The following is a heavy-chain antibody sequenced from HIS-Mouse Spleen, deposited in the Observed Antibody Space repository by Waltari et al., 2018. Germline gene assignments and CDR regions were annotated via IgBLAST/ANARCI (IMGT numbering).Heavy chain of an antibody. D-gene: IGHD6-13*01. CDR1: GGSISSSSYY. V-gene: IGHV4-39*07. CDR3: AREIPYSSSWYDWYFDL. J-gene: IGHJ2*01. CDR2: IYYSGST. Sequence: QLQLQESGPGLVKPSETLSLTCTVSGGSISSSSYYWGWIRQPPGMGLEWIGSIYYSGSTYYNPALNRRVTISVDTSKNQFSLKLSSVTAADTAVYYCAREIPYSSSWYDWYFDLWGRGTLVTVSS.